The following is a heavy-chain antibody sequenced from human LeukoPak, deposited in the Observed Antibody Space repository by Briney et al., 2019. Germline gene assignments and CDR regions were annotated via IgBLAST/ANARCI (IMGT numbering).Heavy chain of an antibody. CDR2: ISYDGSNK. Sequence: PGGSLRLSCAASGFTFSSYGMHWVRQAPGKGLEWVAVISYDGSNKYYADSVKGRFTISRDNSKNTLYLQMNSLRAEDTAVYYCAKGRVVPAAISVWGQGTMVTVSS. J-gene: IGHJ3*01. D-gene: IGHD2-2*01. CDR1: GFTFSSYG. V-gene: IGHV3-30*18. CDR3: AKGRVVPAAISV.